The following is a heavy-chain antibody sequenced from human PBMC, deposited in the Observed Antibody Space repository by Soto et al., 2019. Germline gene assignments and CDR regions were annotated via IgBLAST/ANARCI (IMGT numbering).Heavy chain of an antibody. V-gene: IGHV5-51*01. Sequence: PGESVKNSCKGSWYQFTGYLIGCVRQISWKGLEWIVIIYPGDSDTRYSPSFQGQVTISADKSTNTAYLQWSSLKASDTAMYYCARQSCFGGACYSFLHFECWGNGTMLTASS. CDR3: ARQSCFGGACYSFLHFEC. CDR1: WYQFTGYL. D-gene: IGHD2-15*01. J-gene: IGHJ4*01. CDR2: IYPGDSDT.